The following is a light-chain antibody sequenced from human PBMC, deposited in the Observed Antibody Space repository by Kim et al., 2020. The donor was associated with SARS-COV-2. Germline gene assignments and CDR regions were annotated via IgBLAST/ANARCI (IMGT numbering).Light chain of an antibody. J-gene: IGLJ3*02. V-gene: IGLV2-14*03. CDR3: SSYTSSSTWV. CDR1: SCDVGGYNY. Sequence: GQSITISCTGTSCDVGGYNYVSWYQQHPGKAPKLMIYDVSNRPSGVSNRFSGSKSGNTASLTISGLQAEDEADYYCSSYTSSSTWVFGGGTKLTVL. CDR2: DVS.